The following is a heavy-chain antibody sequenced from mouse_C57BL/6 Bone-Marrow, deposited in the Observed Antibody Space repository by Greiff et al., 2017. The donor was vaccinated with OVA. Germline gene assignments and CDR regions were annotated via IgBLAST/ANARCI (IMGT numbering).Heavy chain of an antibody. J-gene: IGHJ2*01. V-gene: IGHV1-52*01. CDR3: ARENYYGSDYFDY. Sequence: QVQLKQPGAELVRPGSSVKLSCKASGYTFTSYWMHWVKQRPIQGLEWIGNIDPSDSETHYNQKFKDKATLTVDKSSSTAYMQLSSLTSEDSAVYYCARENYYGSDYFDYWGQGTTLTVSS. CDR1: GYTFTSYW. D-gene: IGHD1-1*01. CDR2: IDPSDSET.